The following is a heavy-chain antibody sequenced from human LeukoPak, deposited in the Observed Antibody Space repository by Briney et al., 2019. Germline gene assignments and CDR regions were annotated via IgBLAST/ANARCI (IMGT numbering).Heavy chain of an antibody. J-gene: IGHJ4*02. D-gene: IGHD3-22*01. V-gene: IGHV1-69*13. CDR2: IIPIFGTA. Sequence: GASVKVSCKASGGTFSSYAISWVRQAPGQGLEWMGGIIPIFGTANYAQKFQGRVTITADESTSTAYMELSSLRSEDTAVYYCARGYDSSGYYYGVDYWGQGTLVTVSS. CDR3: ARGYDSSGYYYGVDY. CDR1: GGTFSSYA.